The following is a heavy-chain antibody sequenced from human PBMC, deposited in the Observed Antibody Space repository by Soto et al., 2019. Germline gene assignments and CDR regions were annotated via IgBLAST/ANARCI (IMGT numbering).Heavy chain of an antibody. CDR1: GFTFSDYY. CDR3: ARDGTSGYENAAV. CDR2: ISSSGSTI. V-gene: IGHV3-11*01. Sequence: PGGSLRLSCAASGFTFSDYYMSWIRQAPGKGLEWVSYISSSGSTIYYADSVRGRFTISRDNAKNSLYLQMNSLRAEDTAVYYCARDGTSGYENAAVWGQGTTVTVSS. J-gene: IGHJ6*02. D-gene: IGHD5-12*01.